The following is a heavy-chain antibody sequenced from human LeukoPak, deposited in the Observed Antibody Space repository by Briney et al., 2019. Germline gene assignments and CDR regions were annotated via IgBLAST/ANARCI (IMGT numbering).Heavy chain of an antibody. CDR3: VRDPPYDSSGANWFDP. Sequence: SETLSLTCTVSGGSISSISYYWGWIRQSPGKGLEWIGNVHSSGRTHYISSLKSRVSISLDTSNNQLSLRLSSVTAADTAVYYCVRDPPYDSSGANWFDPWGQGTLVTVSS. CDR1: GGSISSISYY. CDR2: VHSSGRT. D-gene: IGHD3-22*01. V-gene: IGHV4-39*07. J-gene: IGHJ5*02.